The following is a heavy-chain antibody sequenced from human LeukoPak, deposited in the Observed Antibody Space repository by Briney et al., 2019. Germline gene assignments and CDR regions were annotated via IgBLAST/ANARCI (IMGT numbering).Heavy chain of an antibody. CDR3: ARDPTVNVDY. Sequence: GGSLRLSCAASGFTVSSNYMSWVRQAPGKGLEWVSVIYSGGPTYYADSAKGRFTISRDNSKNTLYLQMNSLRAEDTAVYYCARDPTVNVDYWGQGTLVTVSS. D-gene: IGHD4-17*01. CDR1: GFTVSSNY. V-gene: IGHV3-66*02. J-gene: IGHJ4*02. CDR2: IYSGGPT.